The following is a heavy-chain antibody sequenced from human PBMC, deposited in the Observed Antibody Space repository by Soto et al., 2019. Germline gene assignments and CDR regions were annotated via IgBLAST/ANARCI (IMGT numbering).Heavy chain of an antibody. D-gene: IGHD4-17*01. CDR2: IYHSGST. V-gene: IGHV4-30-2*01. CDR3: ARTNDYGDYGGTSDHYRTDD. J-gene: IGHJ6*02. Sequence: PSHTCAVSGGHISSGGYPRIWIRQPPGKGLEWIGYIYHSGSTYYNPSLKSRVTISVDRSKNQFSLKLSSVTAADTAVYYCARTNDYGDYGGTSDHYRTDDWGQGTTVTVYS. CDR1: GGHISSGGYP.